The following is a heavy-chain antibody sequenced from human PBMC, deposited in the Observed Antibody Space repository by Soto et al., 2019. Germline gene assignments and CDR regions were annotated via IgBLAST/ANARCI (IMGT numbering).Heavy chain of an antibody. V-gene: IGHV2-5*02. Sequence: QITLKESGPTLVKPTQTLTLTCTFSGFSLSSTRMAVVWIRQPPGKALEWLALIYWDDDKRYSPFLNSRLTITKDTSKNQVVLTMSNMDPVDTARYYCAHIVVAGLGYYFDYWGQGTLVTVSS. CDR1: GFSLSSTRMA. D-gene: IGHD6-19*01. CDR3: AHIVVAGLGYYFDY. CDR2: IYWDDDK. J-gene: IGHJ4*02.